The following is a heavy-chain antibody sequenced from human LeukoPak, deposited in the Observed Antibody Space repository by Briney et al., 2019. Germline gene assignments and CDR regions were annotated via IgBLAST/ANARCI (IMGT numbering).Heavy chain of an antibody. CDR3: AHRLGSGYSYESNLDV. CDR1: GFSLSTGGVG. Sequence: SGPTLVNPTQTPTLTCTFSGFSLSTGGVGVGWIRQPPGKALEWLALIYWNDDKRYSPSLKSRLTIPKDTSKNHVVLTMTNMDPVDTATYYCAHRLGSGYSYESNLDVWGKGTTVTVSS. J-gene: IGHJ6*04. V-gene: IGHV2-5*01. D-gene: IGHD5-18*01. CDR2: IYWNDDK.